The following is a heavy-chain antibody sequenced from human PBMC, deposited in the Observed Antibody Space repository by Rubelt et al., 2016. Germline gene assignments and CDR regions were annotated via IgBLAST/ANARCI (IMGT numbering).Heavy chain of an antibody. CDR1: GYTFTSYA. J-gene: IGHJ4*02. V-gene: IGHV1-3*01. CDR3: ARAQRIRLLMVYAPTFDY. D-gene: IGHD2-8*01. CDR2: INAGNGNT. Sequence: QVQLVQSGAEVKKPGASVKVSCKASGYTFTSYAMHWVRQAPGQRLEWMGWINAGNGNTKYSQKFPGRVTITRDTSASTAYMELSSLRSEDTALYYCARAQRIRLLMVYAPTFDYWGQGTLVTVSS.